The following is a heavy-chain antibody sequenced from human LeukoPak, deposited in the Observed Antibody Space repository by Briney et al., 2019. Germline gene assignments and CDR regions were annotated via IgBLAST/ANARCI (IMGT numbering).Heavy chain of an antibody. Sequence: SETLSLTCTVSGGSISSYYWSWIRQPAGKGLEWIGRIYTSGSTNYNPSLKSRVTMSVDTSKTKSCLKLSSVTAADTAVYYCARGGDYVWGSYRYAWDYWGQGTLVTVSS. CDR3: ARGGDYVWGSYRYAWDY. V-gene: IGHV4-4*07. J-gene: IGHJ4*02. CDR1: GGSISSYY. CDR2: IYTSGST. D-gene: IGHD3-16*02.